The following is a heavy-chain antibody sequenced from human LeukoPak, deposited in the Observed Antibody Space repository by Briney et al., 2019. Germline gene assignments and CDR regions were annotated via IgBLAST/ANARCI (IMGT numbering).Heavy chain of an antibody. Sequence: PSGTLSLTCAVSGGSISSSNWWSWVRQPPGKGLEWIGEIYHSGSTNYNPSLKSRVTISVDKSKNQFSLKLSSVTAADTAVYYCARVPPIVVVPAARKYYYYGMDVWGKGTTVTVSS. J-gene: IGHJ6*04. CDR1: GGSISSSNW. CDR2: IYHSGST. CDR3: ARVPPIVVVPAARKYYYYGMDV. V-gene: IGHV4-4*02. D-gene: IGHD2-2*01.